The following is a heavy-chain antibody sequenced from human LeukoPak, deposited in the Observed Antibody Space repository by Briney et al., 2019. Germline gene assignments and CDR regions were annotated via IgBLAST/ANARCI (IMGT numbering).Heavy chain of an antibody. D-gene: IGHD6-6*01. CDR3: ARARPDSSSSFRYHYYYMDV. Sequence: GGSLRLSCAASGFTVSSNYMSWVRQAPGKGLEWVSVIYSGGSTYYADSVKGRFTISRDNSKNTLYLQMNSLRAEDTAVYYCARARPDSSSSFRYHYYYMDVWGKGTTVTVSS. J-gene: IGHJ6*03. CDR1: GFTVSSNY. V-gene: IGHV3-66*02. CDR2: IYSGGST.